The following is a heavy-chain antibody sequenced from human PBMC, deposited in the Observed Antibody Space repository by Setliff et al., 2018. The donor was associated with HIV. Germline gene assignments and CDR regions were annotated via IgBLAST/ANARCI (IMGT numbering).Heavy chain of an antibody. D-gene: IGHD1-26*01. V-gene: IGHV4-38-2*01. Sequence: SETLSLTCAVSGYAINNNFFWGWVRQPPGKGLEWIGSIYHSGITYYNSSLKSRVTISVDTSKNQFSLNLTSVTAADTAVYYCARLGYSGSLVGAFDIWGQGTMVT. CDR3: ARLGYSGSLVGAFDI. J-gene: IGHJ3*02. CDR2: IYHSGIT. CDR1: GYAINNNFF.